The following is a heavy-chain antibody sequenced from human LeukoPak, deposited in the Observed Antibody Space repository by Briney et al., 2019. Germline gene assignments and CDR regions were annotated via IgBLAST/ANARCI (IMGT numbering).Heavy chain of an antibody. CDR1: GFTFSSYA. CDR2: ISYDGSNK. D-gene: IGHD3-3*01. J-gene: IGHJ4*02. V-gene: IGHV3-30-3*01. Sequence: GGSLRLSCAASGFTFSSYAMHWVRQAPGKGLEWVAVISYDGSNKYYADSVKGRFTISRDNSKNTLYLQMNSLRAEDTAVYYCVRESGYSFDYWGQGSLVTVSS. CDR3: VRESGYSFDY.